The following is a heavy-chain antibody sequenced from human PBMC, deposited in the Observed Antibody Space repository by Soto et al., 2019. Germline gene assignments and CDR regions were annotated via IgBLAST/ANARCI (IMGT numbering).Heavy chain of an antibody. V-gene: IGHV2-5*02. Sequence: QITLKESGPTLVKPTQTLTLTCTFSGFSLSTSGVGVGWIRQPPGKALEWLALIYWDDDKRYSPSLKSRLTITKDTSKNPVVLTMTNMDPVDTATYYCAHTSSYCISTSCYTVWPEVWFDPWGQGTLVTVSS. CDR2: IYWDDDK. CDR1: GFSLSTSGVG. J-gene: IGHJ5*02. D-gene: IGHD2-2*02. CDR3: AHTSSYCISTSCYTVWPEVWFDP.